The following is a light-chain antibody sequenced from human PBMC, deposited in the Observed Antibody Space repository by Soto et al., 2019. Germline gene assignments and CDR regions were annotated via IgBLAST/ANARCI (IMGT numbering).Light chain of an antibody. J-gene: IGKJ2*01. CDR2: AAS. Sequence: DIQMTQSPSSLSASIGDRVTITCRASQSINNYLNWYHQKPGKAPKLLIYAASSLQSGVPSRFGGTGSGTDFTLTISSLQPEDFATYYCQQRSKTPYTFGQGTKLEIK. V-gene: IGKV1-39*01. CDR1: QSINNY. CDR3: QQRSKTPYT.